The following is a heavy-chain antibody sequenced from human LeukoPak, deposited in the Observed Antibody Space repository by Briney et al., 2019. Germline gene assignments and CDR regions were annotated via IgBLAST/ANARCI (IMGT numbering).Heavy chain of an antibody. Sequence: ASVKVSCKVSGYTLTELSMHWVRQAPGKGLEWMGGFDPEDGETIYAQKFQGRVTMTEDTSTDTAYMELSSLRSEDTAVYYCATDGTASGYDWYDYWGQGTLVTVSS. V-gene: IGHV1-24*01. D-gene: IGHD5-12*01. CDR1: GYTLTELS. J-gene: IGHJ4*02. CDR3: ATDGTASGYDWYDY. CDR2: FDPEDGET.